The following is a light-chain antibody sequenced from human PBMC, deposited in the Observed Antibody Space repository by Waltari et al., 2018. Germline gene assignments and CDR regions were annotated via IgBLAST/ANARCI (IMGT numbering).Light chain of an antibody. V-gene: IGKV4-1*01. CDR2: WAS. CDR1: QSVLYSPNNNNY. J-gene: IGKJ1*01. Sequence: DIVMTQSPDSLAVSPGERATINCKSSQSVLYSPNNNNYLSWYRQKPGQPPKLLFYWASTRASGVPDRFSGSGSGTDFTLTISSLQAEDVAVYYCQQYYTTPRTFGQGTTVEIK. CDR3: QQYYTTPRT.